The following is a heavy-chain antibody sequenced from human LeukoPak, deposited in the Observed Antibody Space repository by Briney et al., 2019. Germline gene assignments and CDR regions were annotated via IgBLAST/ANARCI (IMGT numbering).Heavy chain of an antibody. CDR3: ARTLYDYDYAYYYGMDV. V-gene: IGHV3-11*01. CDR2: VSDSGRTR. J-gene: IGHJ6*02. D-gene: IGHD4-17*01. Sequence: GGSLRPSCAVSGFTFSDYYMTWIRQAPGKGLEWISDVSDSGRTRDYADSVKGRFTVSRDNARNSLYLQMNSLRADDTAEYYCARTLYDYDYAYYYGMDVWGQGTTVTVSS. CDR1: GFTFSDYY.